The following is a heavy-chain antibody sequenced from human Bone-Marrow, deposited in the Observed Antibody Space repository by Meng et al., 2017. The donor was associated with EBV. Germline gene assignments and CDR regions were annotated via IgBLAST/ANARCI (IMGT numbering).Heavy chain of an antibody. J-gene: IGHJ4*02. V-gene: IGHV4-39*01. CDR1: GESLCSFYD. D-gene: IGHD5/OR15-5a*01. CDR3: ARPFPSIVSPRLDPFGD. Sequence: QLQLTGPGPGQGKPSETLSLTCTVSGESLCSFYDWAWLRQPPGRGLEWIWLAHYSGKTYYGPSLRSRVTVSIDTSKNQFSLRLTSVTAADTALYYCARPFPSIVSPRLDPFGDWGQGTLVTVSS. CDR2: AHYSGKT.